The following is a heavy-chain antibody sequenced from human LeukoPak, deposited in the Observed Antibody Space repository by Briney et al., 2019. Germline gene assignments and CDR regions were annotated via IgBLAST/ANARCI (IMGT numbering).Heavy chain of an antibody. CDR3: ARLYSGYDWDY. D-gene: IGHD5-12*01. CDR2: IYYSGST. Sequence: SETLSLTCTVSGGSISSHYWSWIRQPPGKGLEWIGYIYYSGSTNYNPSLKSRVTISVDTSKNQFSLKLSSVTAADTAVYYCARLYSGYDWDYWGQGTLVTVSS. CDR1: GGSISSHY. J-gene: IGHJ4*02. V-gene: IGHV4-59*08.